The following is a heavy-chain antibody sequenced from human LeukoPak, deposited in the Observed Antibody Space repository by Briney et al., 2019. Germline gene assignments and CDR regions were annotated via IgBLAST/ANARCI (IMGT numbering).Heavy chain of an antibody. CDR3: ARGLGYCSGGSCDREYYFDY. CDR2: MNPNSGNT. J-gene: IGHJ4*02. Sequence: GASVKVSCKASGYTFTSYDINWVRQATGQGLEWMGWMNPNSGNTGYAQKFQGRVTITRNTSISTAYMELSSLRSEDTAVYYCARGLGYCSGGSCDREYYFDYWGQGTLVTVSS. D-gene: IGHD2-15*01. V-gene: IGHV1-8*03. CDR1: GYTFTSYD.